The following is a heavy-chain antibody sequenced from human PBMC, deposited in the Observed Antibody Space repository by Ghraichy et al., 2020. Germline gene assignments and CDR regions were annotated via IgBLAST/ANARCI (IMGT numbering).Heavy chain of an antibody. CDR2: ISAYNGNT. D-gene: IGHD6-13*01. Sequence: ASVKVSCKASGYTFTSYGISWVRQAPGQGLEWMGWISAYNGNTNYARKLQGRVTMTTDTSTSTAYMELRSLRSDDTAVYYCARARIAAAVNNYYYYYGMDVWGQGTTVTVSS. CDR1: GYTFTSYG. J-gene: IGHJ6*02. V-gene: IGHV1-18*01. CDR3: ARARIAAAVNNYYYYYGMDV.